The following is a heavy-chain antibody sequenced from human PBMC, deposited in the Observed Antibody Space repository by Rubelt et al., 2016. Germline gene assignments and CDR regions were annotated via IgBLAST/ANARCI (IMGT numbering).Heavy chain of an antibody. CDR2: LYWDDDK. V-gene: IGHV2-5*02. D-gene: IGHD5-24*01. CDR1: GFSLSTNGVA. J-gene: IGHJ4*02. CDR3: AHKKMAAYYFDY. Sequence: QITLKESGPTLVKPTQTLTLTCTFSGFSLSTNGVAVGWIRQPPGKALEWLALLYWDDDKPYSSSLKNRLTIPKETSKNQVVLTVNNMDPVDTATYYGAHKKMAAYYFDYWGQGTLVAVSS.